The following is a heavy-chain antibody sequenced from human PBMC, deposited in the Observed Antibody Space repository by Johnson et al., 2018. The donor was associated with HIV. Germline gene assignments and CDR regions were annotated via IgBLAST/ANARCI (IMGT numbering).Heavy chain of an antibody. J-gene: IGHJ3*02. Sequence: VQLVESGGGLVKPGGSLRLSCAASGFTFSNYWMTWVRQAPGRWLEWVANIKEDGSERYYMESVKGRFTIFRDNAKNSLYLQMNSLRAEDTAVYYCGRESTGAGTAFDIWGQGTMVTVSS. CDR3: GRESTGAGTAFDI. CDR1: GFTFSNYW. V-gene: IGHV3-7*01. CDR2: IKEDGSER. D-gene: IGHD2-8*02.